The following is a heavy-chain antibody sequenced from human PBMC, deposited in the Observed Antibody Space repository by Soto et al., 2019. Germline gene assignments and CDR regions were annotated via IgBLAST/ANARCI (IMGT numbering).Heavy chain of an antibody. CDR1: GFTFSSYS. Sequence: EVQLVESGGGLVKPGGSLRLSCAASGFTFSSYSMNWVRQAPGKGLEWVSSISSSSSYIYYADSVKGRFTISRDNAKNSLYLQMNSLRAEDTAVYYCARRQWLATYYFDYWGQGTLVTVSS. V-gene: IGHV3-21*01. CDR3: ARRQWLATYYFDY. J-gene: IGHJ4*02. CDR2: ISSSSSYI. D-gene: IGHD6-19*01.